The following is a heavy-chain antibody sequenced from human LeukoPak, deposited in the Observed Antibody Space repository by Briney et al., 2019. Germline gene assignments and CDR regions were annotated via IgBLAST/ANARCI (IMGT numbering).Heavy chain of an antibody. CDR2: ISGSGGST. CDR1: GFTFSSYA. V-gene: IGHV3-23*01. CDR3: AKEIAAMVVGYFDY. Sequence: GGSLRLSCAASGFTFSSYAMSWVRQAPGKGLEWVSAISGSGGSTYYADSVEGRFTISRDNSENTLYLQMNSLRAEDTAVYYCAKEIAAMVVGYFDYWGQGTLVTVSS. D-gene: IGHD5-18*01. J-gene: IGHJ4*02.